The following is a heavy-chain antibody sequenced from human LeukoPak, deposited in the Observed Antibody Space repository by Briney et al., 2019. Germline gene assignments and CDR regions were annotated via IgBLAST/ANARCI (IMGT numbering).Heavy chain of an antibody. CDR1: TFTFRNYW. Sequence: GGSLRLSCAASTFTFRNYWMSWVRQAPGKGLEWVSAISGSGGSTYYADSVKGRFTISRDNSKNTLYLQMNSLRAEDTAVYYCARWGIAAAGTWGQGTLVTVSS. CDR3: ARWGIAAAGT. V-gene: IGHV3-23*01. D-gene: IGHD6-13*01. CDR2: ISGSGGST. J-gene: IGHJ4*02.